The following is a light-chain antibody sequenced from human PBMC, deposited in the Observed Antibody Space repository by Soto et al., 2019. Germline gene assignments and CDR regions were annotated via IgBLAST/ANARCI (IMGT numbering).Light chain of an antibody. CDR3: QQSYSTPQT. CDR1: QSISVW. Sequence: QIDQYPSTLSASGGDRVTITFRASQSISVWLAWYQQKAGKAPNLLIYKASRLESGVPSRFSGSGSETEFTLTISCLQPGDSAPYYCQQSYSTPQTFGGRTKADIK. CDR2: KAS. J-gene: IGKJ4*01. V-gene: IGKV1-5*03.